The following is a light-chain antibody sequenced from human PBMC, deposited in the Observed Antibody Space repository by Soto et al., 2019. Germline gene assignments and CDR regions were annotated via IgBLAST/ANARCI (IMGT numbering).Light chain of an antibody. Sequence: EIVLTQSPGTLSLSPGARAPLSCRASQSVSNNYLAWYQQKPGQAPRLLIYGASTRATGIPARFSGSGSGTEFTLTISSLQSEDFAVYYCQQYNNWPQTFGQGTKVDIK. CDR3: QQYNNWPQT. CDR2: GAS. CDR1: QSVSNN. V-gene: IGKV3-15*01. J-gene: IGKJ1*01.